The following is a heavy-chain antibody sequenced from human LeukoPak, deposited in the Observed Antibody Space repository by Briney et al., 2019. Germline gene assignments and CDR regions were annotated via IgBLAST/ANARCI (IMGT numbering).Heavy chain of an antibody. CDR3: ARDGGKGYDFWHY. CDR2: ISSSSSST. Sequence: QPGGSLRLSCAASGFTFSSYAMSWVRQAPGKGLEWVSGISSSSSSTYYADSVKGRFTISRDNSKNTLYLQMNSLRAEDTAVYYCARDGGKGYDFWHYWGQGTLVTVSS. J-gene: IGHJ4*02. V-gene: IGHV3-23*01. D-gene: IGHD3-3*01. CDR1: GFTFSSYA.